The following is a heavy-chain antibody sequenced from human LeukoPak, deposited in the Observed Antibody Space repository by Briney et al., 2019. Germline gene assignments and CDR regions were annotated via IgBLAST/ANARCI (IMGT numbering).Heavy chain of an antibody. D-gene: IGHD3-22*01. V-gene: IGHV4-4*09. CDR1: GGSISSYY. J-gene: IGHJ3*02. CDR2: IYTCGST. Sequence: PSETLSLTCTVSGGSISSYYWSWIRQPPGKGLEWIGYIYTCGSTNYNPSLKSRVTISVDTSKNQFSLKLSSVTAADTAVYYCAGNPRYDSSGHPDAFDIWGQGTMVTVSS. CDR3: AGNPRYDSSGHPDAFDI.